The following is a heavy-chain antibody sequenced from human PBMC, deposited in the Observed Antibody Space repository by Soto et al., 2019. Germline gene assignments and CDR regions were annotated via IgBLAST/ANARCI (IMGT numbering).Heavy chain of an antibody. V-gene: IGHV3-43*01. CDR3: AKVGGRALDV. CDR1: GFTFGEYT. J-gene: IGHJ6*02. CDR2: ISLNCGSR. Sequence: EVQLVESGGVVVQPGGSLRLSCAASGFTFGEYTMHWVRQAPGKGLEWVALISLNCGSRYYADSVKGRSTNARDNRKKALFQQMDRMNTDDAAYYYGAKVGGRALDVWGQGTTVTVSS.